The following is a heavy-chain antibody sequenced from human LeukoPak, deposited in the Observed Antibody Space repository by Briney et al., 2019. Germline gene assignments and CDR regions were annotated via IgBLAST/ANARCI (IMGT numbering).Heavy chain of an antibody. D-gene: IGHD1-26*01. CDR3: ARGYSGWELSHFDY. J-gene: IGHJ4*02. CDR1: GYTFTSYG. Sequence: ASVKVSCKASGYTFTSYGVSWVRQAPGQGLEWMGWISAYNGNTNYAQKLQGRVTMTTDTSTSTAYMELRSLRSDDTAVYYCARGYSGWELSHFDYWGQGTLVTVSS. V-gene: IGHV1-18*01. CDR2: ISAYNGNT.